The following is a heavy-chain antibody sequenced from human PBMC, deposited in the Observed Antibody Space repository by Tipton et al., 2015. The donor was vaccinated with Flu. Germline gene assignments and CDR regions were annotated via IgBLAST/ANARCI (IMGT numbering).Heavy chain of an antibody. D-gene: IGHD3-10*01. CDR2: VYYRGST. CDR3: ATYYYGSGTQSAFDY. V-gene: IGHV4-59*08. Sequence: TLSLTCMISGGSISSYYWSWIRQSPGRGLEWIGYVYYRGSTSYNPSLKSRVTISVDTSKNQFSLKLSSVTAADTAVYYCATYYYGSGTQSAFDYWGQGTLVTVSS. J-gene: IGHJ4*02. CDR1: GGSISSYY.